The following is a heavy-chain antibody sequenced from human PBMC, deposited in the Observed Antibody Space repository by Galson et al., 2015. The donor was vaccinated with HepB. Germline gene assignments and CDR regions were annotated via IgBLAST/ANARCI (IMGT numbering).Heavy chain of an antibody. J-gene: IGHJ5*02. Sequence: SLRLSCAASGFSFRNHVMTWVRQAPGKGLEWVAPLSGSGAITYYADSVKGRFTISRDNFNNRIFLQMKRLRVEDTALYYCAKESVSGTYVPTYADSWGQGTLVTVSS. V-gene: IGHV3-23*01. CDR2: LSGSGAIT. CDR1: GFSFRNHV. CDR3: AKESVSGTYVPTYADS. D-gene: IGHD1-26*01.